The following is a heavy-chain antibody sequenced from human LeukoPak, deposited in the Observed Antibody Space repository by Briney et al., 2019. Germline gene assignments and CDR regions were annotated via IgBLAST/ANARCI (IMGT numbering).Heavy chain of an antibody. D-gene: IGHD3-22*01. CDR2: VSSDGNNK. J-gene: IGHJ4*02. CDR1: GFTFSSYG. Sequence: GGSLRLSCAASGFTFSSYGIHWVRQAPGKGLEWVAVVSSDGNNKHYADSVKGRFTISRDNSKNTLYLQMNSLRAEDTAVYYCAKGHRSGYYYFDCWGQRTLVTVSS. V-gene: IGHV3-30*18. CDR3: AKGHRSGYYYFDC.